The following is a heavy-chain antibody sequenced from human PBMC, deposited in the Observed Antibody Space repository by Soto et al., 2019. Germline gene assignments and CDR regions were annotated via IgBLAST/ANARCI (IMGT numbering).Heavy chain of an antibody. Sequence: EVQLVESGGGLVQPGGSLRLSCAASGFTFSPYWMSWVRQAPGKGLEWVAIIKDDGGDELYLEAVRGRFTISRDNAKKSLYLAMDSLRVEDTAVYYCAGRSGWISETWGQGTLVTVSS. V-gene: IGHV3-7*05. CDR3: AGRSGWISET. CDR2: IKDDGGDE. D-gene: IGHD6-19*01. J-gene: IGHJ5*02. CDR1: GFTFSPYW.